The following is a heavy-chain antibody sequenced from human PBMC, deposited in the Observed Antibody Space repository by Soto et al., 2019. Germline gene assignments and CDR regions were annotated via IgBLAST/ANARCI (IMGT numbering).Heavy chain of an antibody. D-gene: IGHD3-22*01. CDR3: ARDSGGSGYPVFAD. CDR1: GFTFSNYK. V-gene: IGHV3-48*02. J-gene: IGHJ4*02. CDR2: IDGSSTSL. Sequence: EVQLVESGGGLVQPGGSLRLSCEASGFTFSNYKMNWVRHTPGKGLEWLSIIDGSSTSLYSADSVKGRFTTSRDNAKNSLYLEMNSLRDEDTAVYYCARDSGGSGYPVFADWGQGILVTVSS.